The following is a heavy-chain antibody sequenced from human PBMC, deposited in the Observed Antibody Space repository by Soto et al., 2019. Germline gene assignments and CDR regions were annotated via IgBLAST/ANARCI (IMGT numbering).Heavy chain of an antibody. CDR3: AKRGGYSYGFHDL. CDR2: ISNTGATT. CDR1: GFSITKHA. J-gene: IGHJ4*02. V-gene: IGHV3-23*01. Sequence: VQLLESGGGLMQPGGSLRLSCSTSGFSITKHAMNWVRQAPGKGLEWVSTISNTGATTYYAASVKGRFTVSRDNSNNRVFLQMKSLRAEDTAVYYCAKRGGYSYGFHDLWGQGTLVTVSS. D-gene: IGHD5-18*01.